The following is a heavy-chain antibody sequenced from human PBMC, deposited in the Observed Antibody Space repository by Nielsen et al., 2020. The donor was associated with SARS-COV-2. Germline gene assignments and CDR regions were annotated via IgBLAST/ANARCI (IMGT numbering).Heavy chain of an antibody. Sequence: GGSLRLSCAASGFTFSSYWMNWVRQAPGKGLEWVANINEDGSEKNFVDSVKGRFTISRDNAKNSLYLHMNSLRVEDTAVYYCVRDSSIVIWSGYPVDWGQGTLVTVSS. CDR1: GFTFSSYW. CDR3: VRDSSIVIWSGYPVD. CDR2: INEDGSEK. V-gene: IGHV3-7*01. J-gene: IGHJ4*02. D-gene: IGHD3-3*01.